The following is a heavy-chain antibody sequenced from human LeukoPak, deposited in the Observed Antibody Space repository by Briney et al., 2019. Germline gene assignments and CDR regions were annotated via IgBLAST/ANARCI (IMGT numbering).Heavy chain of an antibody. CDR2: ISSSGTII. D-gene: IGHD1-20*01. V-gene: IGHV3-48*03. CDR3: ARGDRYDWDYYYYMDV. CDR1: GFILSSSE. Sequence: GGSLRLSCVASGFILSSSEMNWVRQAPGKGLEWVSYISSSGTIIYYADSVKGRFTISRDNAKNSLYLQMNSLRAEDTAVHYCARGDRYDWDYYYYMDVWGKGTTVTISS. J-gene: IGHJ6*03.